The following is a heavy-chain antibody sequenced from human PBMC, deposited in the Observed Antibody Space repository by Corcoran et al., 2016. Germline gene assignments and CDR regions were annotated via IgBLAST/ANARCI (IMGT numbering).Heavy chain of an antibody. CDR1: GGTFSSYA. CDR2: IIPIFGTA. Sequence: QVQLLQSGAAVNKPGSSVKVSCKASGGTFSSYAISWVRQAPGQGLEWMGGIIPIFGTANYAQKFQGRVTITADESTSTAYMELSSLRSEDTAVDDWAGGRGGNGDYYYYGMDVWGQGTTVTVSS. J-gene: IGHJ6*02. D-gene: IGHD2-15*01. V-gene: IGHV1-69*01. CDR3: AGGRGGNGDYYYYGMDV.